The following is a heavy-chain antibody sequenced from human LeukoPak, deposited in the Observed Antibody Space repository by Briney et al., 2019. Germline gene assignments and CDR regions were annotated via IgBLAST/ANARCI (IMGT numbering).Heavy chain of an antibody. CDR2: ISSSSSTK. CDR1: GFTFSSYS. V-gene: IGHV3-48*04. CDR3: ARAMVRGVPDY. Sequence: GGSLRLSCAASGFTFSSYSMNWVRQAPGKGLEWVSYISSSSSTKYYADSVKGRFTISRDNAKNSLYLQMNSLRAEDTAVYYCARAMVRGVPDYWGQGTLVTVSS. J-gene: IGHJ4*02. D-gene: IGHD3-10*01.